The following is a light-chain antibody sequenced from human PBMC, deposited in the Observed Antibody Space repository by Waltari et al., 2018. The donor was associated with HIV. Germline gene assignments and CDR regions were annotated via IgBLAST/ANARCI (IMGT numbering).Light chain of an antibody. CDR2: DND. V-gene: IGLV1-51*01. CDR3: GTWDNSLNTWV. Sequence: QSVLTQPPSVSAAPGQRVTIPCSGSGSNIGNTYVSWYQQLPGTAPKLLNYDNDKRPSGIPARFSGSKSGTSATLGITGLQTGDEAHYYCGTWDNSLNTWVFGGGTKLTVL. J-gene: IGLJ3*02. CDR1: GSNIGNTY.